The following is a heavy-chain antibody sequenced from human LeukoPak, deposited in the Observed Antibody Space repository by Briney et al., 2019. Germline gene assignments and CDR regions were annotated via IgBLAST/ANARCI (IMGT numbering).Heavy chain of an antibody. CDR2: IKEDGGQK. J-gene: IGHJ4*02. V-gene: IGHV3-7*04. Sequence: GSLRLSCAASGFNISNYWMTWVRQAPGKGLQWVANIKEDGGQKYYVDSVKGRFTISRDNPKNSLYLHLSRLRAEDTAVNFCARVSTHYDLDFFDFWGQGTLLTVSS. CDR3: ARVSTHYDLDFFDF. CDR1: GFNISNYW. D-gene: IGHD5-12*01.